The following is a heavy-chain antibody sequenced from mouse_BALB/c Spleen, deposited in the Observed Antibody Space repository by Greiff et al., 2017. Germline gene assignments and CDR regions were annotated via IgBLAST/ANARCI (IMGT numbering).Heavy chain of an antibody. D-gene: IGHD1-1*01. J-gene: IGHJ2*01. CDR2: IYPGSGST. V-gene: IGHV1-77*01. CDR1: GYTFTDYV. CDR3: ARYYGSSYVRFFDY. Sequence: VQLQQSGPELVKPGASVKMSCKASGYTFTDYVISWVKQRTGQGLEWIGEIYPGSGSTYYNEKFKGKATLTADKSSNTAYMQLSSLTSEDSAVYFCARYYGSSYVRFFDYWGQGTTLTVSS.